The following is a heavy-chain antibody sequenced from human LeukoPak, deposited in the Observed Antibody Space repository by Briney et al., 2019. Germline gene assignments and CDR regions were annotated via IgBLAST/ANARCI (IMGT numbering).Heavy chain of an antibody. CDR1: GGSISSYY. CDR3: AGRAQTTGWSFDY. J-gene: IGHJ4*02. V-gene: IGHV4-4*07. Sequence: SGTLSLTCIVSGGSISSYYWSWIRQPAGKGLEWIGQIHTSGSTDYNPSLKSRVAMSVDTSKNQFSLELSSVTAADTAVYYCAGRAQTTGWSFDYWGQGALVTVSS. D-gene: IGHD6-19*01. CDR2: IHTSGST.